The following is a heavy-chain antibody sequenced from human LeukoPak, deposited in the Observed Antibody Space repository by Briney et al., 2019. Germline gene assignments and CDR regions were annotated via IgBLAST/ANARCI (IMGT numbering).Heavy chain of an antibody. CDR3: ARVPYYYGSGSSPIDY. V-gene: IGHV4-59*12. CDR1: GGSISIYY. CDR2: IYNSGST. J-gene: IGHJ4*02. D-gene: IGHD3-10*01. Sequence: SETLSLTCTVSGGSISIYYWSWVRQPPGKGLEWIGYIYNSGSTIYNPSLKSRVSISVDTSKNQFSLKLSSVTAADTAVYYCARVPYYYGSGSSPIDYWGQGTLVTVSS.